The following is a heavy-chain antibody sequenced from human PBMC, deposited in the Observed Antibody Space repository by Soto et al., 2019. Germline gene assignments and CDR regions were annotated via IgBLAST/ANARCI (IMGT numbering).Heavy chain of an antibody. Sequence: EVQLVESGGGLVKPGGSLRLSCAASGFTFSSYSMNWVRQAPGKGLEWASSISSSSSYIYYADSVKGRFTISRDNAKNSLYRQMNSLRAEDTAVYYCASEYYYDSSGYSYGMDVWGQGTTVTVSS. D-gene: IGHD3-22*01. J-gene: IGHJ6*02. CDR2: ISSSSSYI. V-gene: IGHV3-21*01. CDR3: ASEYYYDSSGYSYGMDV. CDR1: GFTFSSYS.